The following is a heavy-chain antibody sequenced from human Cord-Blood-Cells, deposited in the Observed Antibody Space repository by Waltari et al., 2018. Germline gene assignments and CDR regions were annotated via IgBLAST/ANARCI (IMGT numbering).Heavy chain of an antibody. CDR2: IYYSGST. Sequence: QVQLQESGPGLVKPSQTLSLTCTVSGGSISSGDYYWSWIRQPPGKGLEWIGYIYYSGSTYYNPSLKSRVTISVDTSKNQFSLKLSSVTAADTAVYYCARAPRYYDILTGYYYYYGMDVWGQGTTVTVSS. CDR1: GGSISSGDYY. J-gene: IGHJ6*02. V-gene: IGHV4-30-4*01. D-gene: IGHD3-9*01. CDR3: ARAPRYYDILTGYYYYYGMDV.